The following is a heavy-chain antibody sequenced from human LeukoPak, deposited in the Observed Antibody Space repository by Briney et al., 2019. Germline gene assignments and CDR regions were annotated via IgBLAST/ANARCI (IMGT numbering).Heavy chain of an antibody. D-gene: IGHD6-13*01. V-gene: IGHV4-59*08. Sequence: SETLSLTCTVSGGSVSSYSWSWIRQPPGKGLEWIGYFYYSGSTNYNPSLKSRVTISVDTSKSQFSLKLTSVTAADTAVYYCARTRSQGIAAQYFDYWGQGTLVTVSS. CDR2: FYYSGST. CDR3: ARTRSQGIAAQYFDY. CDR1: GGSVSSYS. J-gene: IGHJ4*02.